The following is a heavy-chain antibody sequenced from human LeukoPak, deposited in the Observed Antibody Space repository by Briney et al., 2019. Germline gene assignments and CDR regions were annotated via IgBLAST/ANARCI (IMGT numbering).Heavy chain of an antibody. D-gene: IGHD2-21*02. CDR2: ISSSSSYI. CDR3: ARDPVTAIGYFDY. Sequence: GSLRLSCAASGFTFSSYSMNWVRQAPGKGLEWVSSISSSSSYIYCADSVKGRFTISRDNAKNSLYLQMNSLRAEDTAVYYCARDPVTAIGYFDYWGQGTLVTVSS. J-gene: IGHJ4*02. CDR1: GFTFSSYS. V-gene: IGHV3-21*01.